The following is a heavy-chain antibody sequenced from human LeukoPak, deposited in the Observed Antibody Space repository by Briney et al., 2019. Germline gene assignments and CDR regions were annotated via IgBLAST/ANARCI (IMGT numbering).Heavy chain of an antibody. Sequence: SETLSLTCTVSGGSISSSSYYWGWIRQPPGKGLEWIGSIYYSGSTYYNPSLKSRVTISVDTSKNQFSLKLSSVTAADTAVYYCARNGGNSDYWGQGTLVTVSS. CDR2: IYYSGST. V-gene: IGHV4-39*07. CDR1: GGSISSSSYY. D-gene: IGHD1-1*01. J-gene: IGHJ4*02. CDR3: ARNGGNSDY.